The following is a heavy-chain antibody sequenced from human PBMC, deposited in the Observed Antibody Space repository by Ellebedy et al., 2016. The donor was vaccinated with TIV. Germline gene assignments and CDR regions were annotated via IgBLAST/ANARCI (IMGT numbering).Heavy chain of an antibody. Sequence: GGSLRLSXAASGFTFSSYAMSWVRQAPGKGLEWVSSISSSSSYIYYADSVKGRFTISRDNAKDSLYLQMNSLRAEDTAVYYCARIPYSSSWLDYWGQGTLVTVSS. CDR1: GFTFSSYA. V-gene: IGHV3-21*01. CDR3: ARIPYSSSWLDY. D-gene: IGHD6-13*01. J-gene: IGHJ4*02. CDR2: ISSSSSYI.